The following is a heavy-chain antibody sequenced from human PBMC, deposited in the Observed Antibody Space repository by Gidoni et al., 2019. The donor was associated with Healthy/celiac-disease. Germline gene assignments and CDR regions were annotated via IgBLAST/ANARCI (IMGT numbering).Heavy chain of an antibody. CDR1: GGSFSGYY. J-gene: IGHJ4*02. Sequence: VQLQQWGAGLLKPSETLSLTCAVYGGSFSGYYWSWIRQPPGKGLEWIGEINHSGSTNYNPSIKSRVTISVDTSKNQFSLKLSSVTAADTAVYYCARGGYSYGSFFDYWGQGTLVTVSS. D-gene: IGHD5-18*01. V-gene: IGHV4-34*01. CDR3: ARGGYSYGSFFDY. CDR2: INHSGST.